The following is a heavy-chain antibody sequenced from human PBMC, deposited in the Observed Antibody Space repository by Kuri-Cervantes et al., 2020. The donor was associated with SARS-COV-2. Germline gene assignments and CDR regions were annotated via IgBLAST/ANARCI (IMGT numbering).Heavy chain of an antibody. D-gene: IGHD2-21*01. Sequence: LSLTCAASGFTFSPYGMQWVRQAPGKGLEWVAVISYDGSNKYYADSVKGRFTISRDNSKNTLYLQMNSLRAEDTAVYYCAKDRVGVHDFWGQGTLVTVSS. CDR2: ISYDGSNK. V-gene: IGHV3-30*18. J-gene: IGHJ4*02. CDR3: AKDRVGVHDF. CDR1: GFTFSPYG.